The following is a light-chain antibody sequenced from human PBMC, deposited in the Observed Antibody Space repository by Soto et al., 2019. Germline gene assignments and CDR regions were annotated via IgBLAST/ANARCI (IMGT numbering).Light chain of an antibody. Sequence: EIVMTQSPATLSLSPGERATLSCRARQSVSSNLAWYQQKPGQAPRLLIYGASTRDTGIPARFSGSGSGTEFTLTISSLQSEDFAVYYCQQYDNWPPAWTFGQGTKVDIK. CDR1: QSVSSN. CDR2: GAS. CDR3: QQYDNWPPAWT. V-gene: IGKV3-15*01. J-gene: IGKJ1*01.